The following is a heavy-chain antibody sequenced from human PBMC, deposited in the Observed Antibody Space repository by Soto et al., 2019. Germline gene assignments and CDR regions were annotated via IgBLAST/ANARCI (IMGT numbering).Heavy chain of an antibody. CDR1: GGSISSYY. J-gene: IGHJ4*02. Sequence: SETLSLTCTVSGGSISSYYWSWIRQPPGKGLEWIGYIYYSGSTNYNPSLKSRVTISVDTSKNQFSLKLSSVTAADTAVYYCARDRSPMGSGYFNFDYWGQGTLVTVSS. D-gene: IGHD3-3*01. CDR2: IYYSGST. V-gene: IGHV4-59*01. CDR3: ARDRSPMGSGYFNFDY.